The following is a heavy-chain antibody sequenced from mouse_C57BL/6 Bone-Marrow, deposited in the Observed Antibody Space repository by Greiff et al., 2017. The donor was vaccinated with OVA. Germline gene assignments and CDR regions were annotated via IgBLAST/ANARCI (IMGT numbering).Heavy chain of an antibody. D-gene: IGHD1-1*01. Sequence: EVKLMESGGGLVKPGGSLKLSCAASGFTFSSYTMSWVRQTPEKRLEWVATISGGGGNTYYPDSVKGRFTISRDNAKNTLYLQMSSLRSEDTALYYCARHYYGSSTRGWFAYWGQGTLVTVSA. CDR1: GFTFSSYT. CDR3: ARHYYGSSTRGWFAY. J-gene: IGHJ3*01. CDR2: ISGGGGNT. V-gene: IGHV5-9*01.